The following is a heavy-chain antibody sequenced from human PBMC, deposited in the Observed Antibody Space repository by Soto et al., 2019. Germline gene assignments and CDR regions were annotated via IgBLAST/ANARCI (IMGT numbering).Heavy chain of an antibody. CDR1: GITFSTYW. Sequence: PGGSLRLSCAASGITFSTYWMHWVRHAPGKGLVWVSRIKGDETSTSYADSMKGRFTISRDNAKNTVYLQMNSLRADDTAVYYCARGIKNYYMDVWGKGTTVTVSS. V-gene: IGHV3-74*01. CDR2: IKGDETST. J-gene: IGHJ6*03. D-gene: IGHD3-16*01. CDR3: ARGIKNYYMDV.